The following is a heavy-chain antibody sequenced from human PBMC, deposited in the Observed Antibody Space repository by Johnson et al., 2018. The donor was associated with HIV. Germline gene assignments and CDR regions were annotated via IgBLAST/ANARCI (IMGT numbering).Heavy chain of an antibody. CDR3: ARDPSRSPGAFDI. Sequence: MLLVESGGGLVQRGGSLRLSCAASGFTFSDACLNWVRQAPGKGLEWVSTVNGGGGSTYYADSVKGRFTISRDNSKNTLYLQMNSLRAEDTALYYCARDPSRSPGAFDIWGQGTMVTVSS. CDR2: VNGGGGST. V-gene: IGHV3-23*04. CDR1: GFTFSDAC. J-gene: IGHJ3*02.